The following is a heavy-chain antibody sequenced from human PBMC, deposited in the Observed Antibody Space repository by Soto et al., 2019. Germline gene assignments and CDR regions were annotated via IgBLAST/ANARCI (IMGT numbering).Heavy chain of an antibody. CDR2: ISWNSGSI. Sequence: EVQLVESGGGLAQPGRSLRLSCAASGFTFDDYAMHWVRQAPGKGLEWVSGISWNSGSIGYADSVKGRFTISRDNAKKSLYLQMNSLTAEDTALYYCASGRGYDILTGYYPYFDYWGQGTLVTVSS. J-gene: IGHJ4*02. CDR1: GFTFDDYA. CDR3: ASGRGYDILTGYYPYFDY. V-gene: IGHV3-9*01. D-gene: IGHD3-9*01.